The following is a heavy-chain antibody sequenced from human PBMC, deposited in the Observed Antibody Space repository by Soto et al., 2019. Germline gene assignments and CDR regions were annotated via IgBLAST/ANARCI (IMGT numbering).Heavy chain of an antibody. Sequence: EVQLVESGGGLVKPGGSLRLSCAAPGFTLSSYTMNWVRQAPGKGLEWVSSISSTGTYIYYADSVKGRFTISRDNAKNSLYLQMNSLRAEDTVVYYCARSLRFLEWFGYGMDVWGQGTTVTVSS. J-gene: IGHJ6*02. CDR3: ARSLRFLEWFGYGMDV. D-gene: IGHD3-3*01. CDR2: ISSTGTYI. V-gene: IGHV3-21*01. CDR1: GFTLSSYT.